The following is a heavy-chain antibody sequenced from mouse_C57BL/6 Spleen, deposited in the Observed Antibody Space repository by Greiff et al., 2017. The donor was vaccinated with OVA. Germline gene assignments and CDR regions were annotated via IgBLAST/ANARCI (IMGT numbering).Heavy chain of an antibody. CDR1: GFTFSDYY. CDR3: ARHDPDV. J-gene: IGHJ1*03. CDR2: LSNGGGST. Sequence: EVKLVESGGGLVQPGGSLKLSCAASGFTFSDYYMYWVRQTPEKRLEWVAYLSNGGGSTYYPDTVKGRFTISRDNAKNTLYLQLSRLKSEDTAMYYCARHDPDVWGTGTTVTVSS. V-gene: IGHV5-12*01.